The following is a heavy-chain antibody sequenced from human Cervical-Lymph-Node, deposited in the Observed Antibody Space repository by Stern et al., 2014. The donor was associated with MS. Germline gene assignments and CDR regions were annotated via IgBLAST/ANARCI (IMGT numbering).Heavy chain of an antibody. D-gene: IGHD4-23*01. CDR2: IIPIFGTA. V-gene: IGHV1-69*01. CDR1: GGTFSSHA. Sequence: QVQPVQSGAEAKTPGSSVKVSCKASGGTFSSHAISWVRQAPGQGLAWMGGIIPIFGTANYAQKFQVRVTITADESTNTAYMELSSLRSEDTAVYYCARDDYGGPGGYWGQGTLVTVSS. CDR3: ARDDYGGPGGY. J-gene: IGHJ4*02.